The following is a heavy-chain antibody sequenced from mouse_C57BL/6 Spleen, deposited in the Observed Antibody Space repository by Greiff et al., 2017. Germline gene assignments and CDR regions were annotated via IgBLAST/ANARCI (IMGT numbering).Heavy chain of an antibody. CDR2: ISSGGSYT. CDR1: GFTFSSYG. J-gene: IGHJ2*02. V-gene: IGHV5-6*01. CDR3: ASRRYSNYPIDY. Sequence: EVQLVESGGDLVKPGGSLKLSCAASGFTFSSYGMSWVRQTPDKRLEWVATISSGGSYTYYPDSVKGRFTISSDNAQNTLYLQLSSLTSEDTAMYYCASRRYSNYPIDYWGQGTSLTVSS. D-gene: IGHD2-5*01.